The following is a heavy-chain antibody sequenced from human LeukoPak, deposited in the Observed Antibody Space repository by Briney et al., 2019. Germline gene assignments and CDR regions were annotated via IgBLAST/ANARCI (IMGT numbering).Heavy chain of an antibody. D-gene: IGHD6-6*01. CDR2: IYSGDSDT. CDR3: ARLVGSSSSPYDY. Sequence: GESLKISCKGSGYSFTSYWIGWGRQMPGKGLEWVGIIYSGDSDTRYSPSFQGQVTISADKSISTAYLQWSSLKASDTAMYYCARLVGSSSSPYDYWGQGTLVTVSS. CDR1: GYSFTSYW. V-gene: IGHV5-51*01. J-gene: IGHJ4*02.